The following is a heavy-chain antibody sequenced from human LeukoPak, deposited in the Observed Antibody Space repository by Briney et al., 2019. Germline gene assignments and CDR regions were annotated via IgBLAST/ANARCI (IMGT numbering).Heavy chain of an antibody. J-gene: IGHJ4*02. D-gene: IGHD1-26*01. CDR2: IYSGGST. V-gene: IGHV3-66*01. Sequence: GGPLRLSCAASGFTVSSNYMSWVRQAPGKGLEWVSVIYSGGSTYYADSVKGRFTISRDNSKNTLYLQMNSLRAEDTAVYYCAKDWVSGSYSYWGQGTLVTVSS. CDR3: AKDWVSGSYSY. CDR1: GFTVSSNY.